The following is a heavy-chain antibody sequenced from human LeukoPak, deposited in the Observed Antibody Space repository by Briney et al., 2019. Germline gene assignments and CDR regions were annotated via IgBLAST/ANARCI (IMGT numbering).Heavy chain of an antibody. CDR3: ALQTRFDYYMDV. CDR1: GYTFTSYG. Sequence: ASVKVSCKASGYTFTSYGISWVRQAPGQGLEWMGWISAYNGNTNYAQKLQGRVTMTTDTSTSTAYMELRSLRSDDTAVYYCALQTRFDYYMDVWGKGTTVTVSS. CDR2: ISAYNGNT. V-gene: IGHV1-18*01. J-gene: IGHJ6*03. D-gene: IGHD3-3*01.